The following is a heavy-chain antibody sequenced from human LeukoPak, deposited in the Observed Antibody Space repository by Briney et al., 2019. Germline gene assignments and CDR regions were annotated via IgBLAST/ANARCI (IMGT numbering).Heavy chain of an antibody. CDR1: GFTFSSYA. J-gene: IGHJ4*02. CDR3: AESLFRYCSSTSCLVPFDY. CDR2: ISGSGGST. V-gene: IGHV3-23*01. Sequence: GGSLRLSCAASGFTFSSYAMSWVRQAPGKGLEWVSAISGSGGSTYYADSVKGRFTISRDNSKNTLYLQMNSLRAEDTAVYYCAESLFRYCSSTSCLVPFDYWGQGTLVTVSS. D-gene: IGHD2-2*01.